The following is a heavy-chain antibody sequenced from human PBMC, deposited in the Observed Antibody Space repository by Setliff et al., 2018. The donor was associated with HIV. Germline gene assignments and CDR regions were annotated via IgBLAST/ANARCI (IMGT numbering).Heavy chain of an antibody. CDR2: IYWDDDK. V-gene: IGHV2-5*02. Sequence: TLSLTCTVSGGSITPHYWSWIRQPPGKGLEWLALIYWDDDKRYNPPLKSRLTITKDTSKNQVVLTMTNMDPVDTATYYCAHTRSGLYWYFDLWGRGTLVTVSS. CDR3: AHTRSGLYWYFDL. D-gene: IGHD6-19*01. J-gene: IGHJ2*01. CDR1: GGSITPHYWS.